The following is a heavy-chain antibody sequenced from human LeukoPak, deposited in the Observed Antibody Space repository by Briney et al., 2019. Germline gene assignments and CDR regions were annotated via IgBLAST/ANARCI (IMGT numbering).Heavy chain of an antibody. CDR2: ITASGEST. V-gene: IGHV3-23*01. D-gene: IGHD3-22*01. CDR1: GFPFSSYP. Sequence: PGGSLRLSCAGSGFPFSSYPISWVRQPPGKGLEWVSAITASGESTYSADSVKGRFTISRDNSRNTLFLEMSSLRAEDTAVYYCARDEKPSEIRYYDSSGYYGYWGQGTLVTVSS. CDR3: ARDEKPSEIRYYDSSGYYGY. J-gene: IGHJ4*02.